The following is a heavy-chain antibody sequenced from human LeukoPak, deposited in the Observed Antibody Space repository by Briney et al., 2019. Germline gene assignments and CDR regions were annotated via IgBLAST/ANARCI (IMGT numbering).Heavy chain of an antibody. CDR3: ARSIAAAGPPGY. V-gene: IGHV1-8*01. CDR2: MNPNSGNT. Sequence: ASVKVSCKASGYTFTSYDINWVRQATGQGLEWMGWMNPNSGNTGYAQKFQGRVTMTRNTSISTAYMELSSLRSEDTAVYYCARSIAAAGPPGYWGQGTLVTVSS. CDR1: GYTFTSYD. J-gene: IGHJ4*02. D-gene: IGHD6-13*01.